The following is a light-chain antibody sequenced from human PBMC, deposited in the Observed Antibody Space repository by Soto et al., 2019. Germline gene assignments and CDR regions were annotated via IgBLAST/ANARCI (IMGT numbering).Light chain of an antibody. Sequence: EIVLTQSPGTLSLSPGERATLSCKASQSVTSNYLAWYQQTPGQAPRLLFFGASIRATGIPDGFSGSGSGTDFTLTISRLEPEDSAVYHCQQYISSPLTFGGGTKVDIK. CDR1: QSVTSNY. J-gene: IGKJ4*01. CDR3: QQYISSPLT. CDR2: GAS. V-gene: IGKV3-20*01.